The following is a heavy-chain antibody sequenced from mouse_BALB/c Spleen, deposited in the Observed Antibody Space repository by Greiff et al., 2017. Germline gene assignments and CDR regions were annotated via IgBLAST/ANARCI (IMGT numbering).Heavy chain of an antibody. Sequence: QVTLNESGPGILQPSQTLSLTCSFSGFSLSTSGMGVGWIRQPSGKGLEWLAHIWWDDDKRYNPALKSRLTISKDTSSNQVFLKIASVDTADTATYYCARIEFITTATSGFAYWGQGTLVTVSA. CDR3: ARIEFITTATSGFAY. CDR1: GFSLSTSGMG. V-gene: IGHV8-8*01. J-gene: IGHJ3*01. CDR2: IWWDDDK. D-gene: IGHD1-2*01.